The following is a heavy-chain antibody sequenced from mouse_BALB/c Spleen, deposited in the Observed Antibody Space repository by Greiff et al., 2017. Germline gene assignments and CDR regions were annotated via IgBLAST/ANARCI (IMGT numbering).Heavy chain of an antibody. CDR1: GFSLTSYG. D-gene: IGHD2-1*01. Sequence: VKLMESGPGLVAPSQSLSITCTVSGFSLTSYGVHWVRQPPGKGLEWLGVIWAGGSTNYNSALMSRLSISKDNSKSQVFLKMNSLQTDDTAMYYCARWGGNYVAYWGQGTLVTVSA. CDR2: IWAGGST. CDR3: ARWGGNYVAY. V-gene: IGHV2-9*02. J-gene: IGHJ3*01.